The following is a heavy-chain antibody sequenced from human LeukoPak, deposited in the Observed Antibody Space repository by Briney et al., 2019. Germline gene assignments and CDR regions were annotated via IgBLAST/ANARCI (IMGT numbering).Heavy chain of an antibody. J-gene: IGHJ4*02. CDR3: ARAYSSGWYGIDY. CDR1: GYTFSSYY. V-gene: IGHV1-46*01. D-gene: IGHD6-19*01. Sequence: ASLKVSCKTSGYTFSSYYMHWVRQAPGQGLEWRGIINPSGGSTGYAQKFQGRVTMTRDTSTSIVYMEVSSLRSEDTAVYYCARAYSSGWYGIDYWGQGTLVTASS. CDR2: INPSGGST.